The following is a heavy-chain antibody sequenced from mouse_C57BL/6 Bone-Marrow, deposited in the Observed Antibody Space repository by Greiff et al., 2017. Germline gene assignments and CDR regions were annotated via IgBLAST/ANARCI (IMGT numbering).Heavy chain of an antibody. Sequence: VQLQQPGAELVKPGASVKMSCKASGYTFTSYWITWVKQRPGQGLEWIGDIYPGSGSTNYNEKFKSKATLTVATSSSTAYMQLSSLTSEDSAVYYCANDGYYAYYFDYGGQGTTLTVSS. D-gene: IGHD2-3*01. CDR3: ANDGYYAYYFDY. J-gene: IGHJ2*01. V-gene: IGHV1-55*01. CDR2: IYPGSGST. CDR1: GYTFTSYW.